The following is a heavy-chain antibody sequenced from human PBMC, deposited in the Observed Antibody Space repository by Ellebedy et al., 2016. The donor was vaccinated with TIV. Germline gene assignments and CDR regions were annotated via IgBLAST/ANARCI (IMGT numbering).Heavy chain of an antibody. J-gene: IGHJ4*02. CDR1: GFTFSSYG. Sequence: PGGSLRLPCAASGFTFSSYGMHWVRQAPGKGLEWVAVISYDGSVKYYADSVKGRFTISRDNSKNTLYVQMNSLRAEDRAVYYWSKVQSGGGGSPDYWGQGTLVTVSS. CDR3: SKVQSGGGGSPDY. CDR2: ISYDGSVK. V-gene: IGHV3-30*18. D-gene: IGHD1-26*01.